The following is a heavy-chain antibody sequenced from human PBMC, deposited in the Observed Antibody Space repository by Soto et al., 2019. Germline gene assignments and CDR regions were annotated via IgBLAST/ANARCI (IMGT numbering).Heavy chain of an antibody. J-gene: IGHJ4*02. CDR1: GFTFSNYA. V-gene: IGHV3-23*01. Sequence: EVRLLESGGGLVQPGGSLRLSCAASGFTFSNYAMSWVRQAPGKGLEWVSAIGGSGGSTYYADSAKGRFTSSRDNSNNTLYLQMNALRVEDTAVYYCAKDRSSAWYGVGFWGQGTLVTVSS. D-gene: IGHD6-19*01. CDR3: AKDRSSAWYGVGF. CDR2: IGGSGGST.